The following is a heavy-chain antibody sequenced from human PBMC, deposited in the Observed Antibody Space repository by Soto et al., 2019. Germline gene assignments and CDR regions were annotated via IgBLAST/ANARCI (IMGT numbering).Heavy chain of an antibody. CDR2: IYPDDSDT. CDR1: GSSFFGFW. J-gene: IGHJ4*02. Sequence: RESLKISCNGSGSSFFGFWIGWVRQMPGKGLEWMGIIYPDDSDTRYSPPFQGHVTISADKSISTPYLQWSSMKASDTAMYVCGVQQKLPWVNYWGQGTQVTVSS. V-gene: IGHV5-51*01. CDR3: GVQQKLPWVNY. D-gene: IGHD6-13*01.